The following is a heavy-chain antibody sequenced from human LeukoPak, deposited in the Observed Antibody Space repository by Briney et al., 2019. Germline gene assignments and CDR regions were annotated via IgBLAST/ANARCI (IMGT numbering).Heavy chain of an antibody. Sequence: SQTLSLTCAISGDSVSSNSASWNRIRQSPWRGLKWLGRTYYRSKWYNDYAVSVKSRVTINPDTSKNQFSLQLNSVTPEDTAVYYCGRAGDGDNRGSVDYWGQGTLVTVSS. V-gene: IGHV6-1*01. CDR1: GDSVSSNSAS. CDR3: GRAGDGDNRGSVDY. CDR2: TYYRSKWYN. D-gene: IGHD5-24*01. J-gene: IGHJ4*02.